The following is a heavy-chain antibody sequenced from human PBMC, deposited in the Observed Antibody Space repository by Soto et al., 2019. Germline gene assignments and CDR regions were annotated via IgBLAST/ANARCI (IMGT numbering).Heavy chain of an antibody. CDR3: ARESREIPPSYYYYGMDV. V-gene: IGHV1-69*01. CDR2: IIPIFGTA. J-gene: IGHJ6*02. CDR1: GVTFSSYA. D-gene: IGHD1-26*01. Sequence: QVQLVQSGAEVKKPGSSVKVSCKASGVTFSSYAISWVRQAPGQGLEWMGGIIPIFGTANYAQKFQGRVTITADESTSTAYMELSSLRSEDTAVYYCARESREIPPSYYYYGMDVWGQGTTVTVSS.